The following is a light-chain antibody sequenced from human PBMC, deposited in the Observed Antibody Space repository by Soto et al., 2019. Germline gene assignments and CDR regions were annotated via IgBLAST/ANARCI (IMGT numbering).Light chain of an antibody. CDR1: QPIANK. J-gene: IGKJ4*01. CDR2: GAS. V-gene: IGKV3D-15*01. Sequence: TQSPALLSVSPGETATLSCKASQPIANKLDWYQQSPGQTPRLLIYGASTRASGVPDRFSGSGSGTDFTLTITSPQAEDFAVYYCQQRSNWPLTFGGGTKVDIK. CDR3: QQRSNWPLT.